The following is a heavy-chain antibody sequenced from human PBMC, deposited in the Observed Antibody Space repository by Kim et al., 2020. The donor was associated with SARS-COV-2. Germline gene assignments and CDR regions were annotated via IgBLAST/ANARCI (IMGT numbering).Heavy chain of an antibody. CDR3: AKGRVAAGTLTPFDY. J-gene: IGHJ4*02. D-gene: IGHD6-13*01. Sequence: LRLSCAAFGFTFDDYAMHWVRQTPGKGLEWVSGINWNSGSIGYADSVKGRFTISRDNAKNSLYLQMNSLRAEDTALYYCAKGRVAAGTLTPFDYWGQGTLVTVSS. V-gene: IGHV3-9*01. CDR1: GFTFDDYA. CDR2: INWNSGSI.